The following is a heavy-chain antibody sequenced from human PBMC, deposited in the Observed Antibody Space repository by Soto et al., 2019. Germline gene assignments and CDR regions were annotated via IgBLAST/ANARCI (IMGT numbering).Heavy chain of an antibody. CDR2: ISGSGGST. D-gene: IGHD6-19*01. CDR1: GFTFSSYS. V-gene: IGHV3-23*01. J-gene: IGHJ5*02. CDR3: LIHSSGWYGWFDP. Sequence: EVQLLESGGGLVQPGGSLRLSCAASGFTFSSYSMNWVRQTPGKGLEWVSVISGSGGSTYHADSVKGRFTISRDNSINPLYLQMNSLRAYDAAIYYCLIHSSGWYGWFDPGGQGTLVTVSS.